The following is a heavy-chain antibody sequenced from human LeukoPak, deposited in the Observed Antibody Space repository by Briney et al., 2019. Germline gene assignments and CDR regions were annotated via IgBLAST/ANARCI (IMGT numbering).Heavy chain of an antibody. CDR3: AKDNRRHYTSGPNPDSLH. CDR1: GFIFNNYA. D-gene: IGHD6-19*01. CDR2: ISPNSGSI. J-gene: IGHJ4*02. Sequence: GGSLRLSCAGSGFIFNNYAMHWVRQPPGKGLEWVSGISPNSGSIDYADSVKGRFTISRDNAKNSLYLQMNSLRVEDTAFYYCAKDNRRHYTSGPNPDSLHWGQGALVTVSS. V-gene: IGHV3-9*01.